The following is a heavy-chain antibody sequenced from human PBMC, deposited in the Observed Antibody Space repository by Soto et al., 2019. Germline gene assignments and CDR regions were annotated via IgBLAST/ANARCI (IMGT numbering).Heavy chain of an antibody. J-gene: IGHJ6*02. V-gene: IGHV4-4*07. D-gene: IGHD3-22*01. CDR3: ARDSSGGLGMDV. CDR2: IYSSGST. CDR1: GDSISSYY. Sequence: SETLSLTCTVSGDSISSYYWSWIRQPAGKGLEWIGRIYSSGSTNYKLPLKSRVTMSVDTSKNQFSLRLSSVTAADTAVYYCARDSSGGLGMDVCGQGPTVTVSS.